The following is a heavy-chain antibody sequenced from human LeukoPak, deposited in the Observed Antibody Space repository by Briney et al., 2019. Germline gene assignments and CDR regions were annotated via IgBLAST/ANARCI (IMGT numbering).Heavy chain of an antibody. CDR2: IYTTGST. CDR3: ARVTTGGYYNC. D-gene: IGHD3-22*01. J-gene: IGHJ4*02. CDR1: GGSISSGTYY. Sequence: SQTLSLTCTVSGGSISSGTYYWTWLRQPAGKGLEWIGRIYTTGSTNYNPSLKSRVTMSTDTSKNQFSLKLSSVTAADTAVYYCARVTTGGYYNCWGQGTLVTVSS. V-gene: IGHV4-61*02.